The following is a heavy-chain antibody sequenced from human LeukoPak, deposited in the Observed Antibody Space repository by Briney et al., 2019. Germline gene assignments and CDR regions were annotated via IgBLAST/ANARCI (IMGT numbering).Heavy chain of an antibody. V-gene: IGHV3-9*01. CDR3: AKDIGGRGYGNFDY. J-gene: IGHJ4*02. Sequence: GRSLRLSCAASGFTFDDYAMHWVRQAPGKGLEWVSGISWNSGSIGYADSVKGRFTISRDNAKNSLYLQMNSLRAEDTALYYCAKDIGGRGYGNFDYWGQGTLVTVSS. CDR1: GFTFDDYA. CDR2: ISWNSGSI. D-gene: IGHD3-16*01.